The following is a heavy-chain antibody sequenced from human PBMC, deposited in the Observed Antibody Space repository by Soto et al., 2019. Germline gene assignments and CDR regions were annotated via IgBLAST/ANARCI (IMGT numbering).Heavy chain of an antibody. CDR1: GFTFSSYA. Sequence: PGGSLRLSCAASGFTFSSYAMSWVRQAPGKGLEWVSAISGSGGSTYYADSVKGRFTISRDNSKNTLYLQMNSLRAEDTAVYYCAKDSKVLRYFDWPDAFDTWGQGTMVTVSS. V-gene: IGHV3-23*01. D-gene: IGHD3-9*01. J-gene: IGHJ3*02. CDR2: ISGSGGST. CDR3: AKDSKVLRYFDWPDAFDT.